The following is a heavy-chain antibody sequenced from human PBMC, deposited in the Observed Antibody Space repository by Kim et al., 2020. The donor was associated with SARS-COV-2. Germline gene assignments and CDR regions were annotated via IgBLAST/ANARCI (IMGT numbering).Heavy chain of an antibody. J-gene: IGHJ4*02. CDR3: ARAPSGTFSPYYFDY. V-gene: IGHV5-51*01. CDR1: GYTFSSYW. CDR2: IYPGDSDT. Sequence: GESLKISCKASGYTFSSYWIGWVRQMPGKGLQWLGIIYPGDSDTKYSPSVQGQVTISADWSITTAYLQWSSLKASDTAMYYCARAPSGTFSPYYFDYWGQGTLVTVSS. D-gene: IGHD1-26*01.